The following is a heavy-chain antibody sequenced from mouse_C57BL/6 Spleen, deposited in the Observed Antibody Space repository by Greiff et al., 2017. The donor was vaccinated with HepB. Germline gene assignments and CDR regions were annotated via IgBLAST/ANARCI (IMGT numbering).Heavy chain of an antibody. CDR2: INPSTGGT. CDR1: GYSFTGYY. D-gene: IGHD2-1*01. V-gene: IGHV1-42*01. Sequence: EVQLQQSGPELVKPGASVKISCKASGYSFTGYYMNWVKQSPEKSLEWIGEINPSTGGTTYNQKFKAKATLTVDKSSSTAYMQLKSLTSEDSAVYYCARGEIYYGNLAWFAYWGQGTLVTVSA. J-gene: IGHJ3*01. CDR3: ARGEIYYGNLAWFAY.